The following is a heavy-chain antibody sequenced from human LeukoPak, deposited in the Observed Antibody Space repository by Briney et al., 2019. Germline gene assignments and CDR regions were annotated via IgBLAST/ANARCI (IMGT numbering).Heavy chain of an antibody. Sequence: SQTLSLTCTVSGGSISSGGYYWSWIRQHPGKGLEWIGYIYYSGSTYYNPSLKSRVTISVDTSKNQFSLKLSSVTAADTAVYYCARGSYCSSTSCHEPDYFDYWGQGTLVTVSS. D-gene: IGHD2-2*01. V-gene: IGHV4-31*03. CDR3: ARGSYCSSTSCHEPDYFDY. CDR2: IYYSGST. CDR1: GGSISSGGYY. J-gene: IGHJ4*02.